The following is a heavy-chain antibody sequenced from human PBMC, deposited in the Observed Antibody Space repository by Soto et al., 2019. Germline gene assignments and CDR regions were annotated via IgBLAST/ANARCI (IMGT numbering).Heavy chain of an antibody. CDR1: GGSISSGGYS. J-gene: IGHJ4*02. CDR2: IYHSGST. Sequence: PSETLSLTCAVSGGSISSGGYSWSWIRQPPGKGLEWIGYIYHSGSTYYNPSLKSRVTISVDGSKNQFSLKLSSVTAADTAVYYCARVGPYCGGDCVDYWGQGTLVTVSS. D-gene: IGHD2-21*02. V-gene: IGHV4-30-2*01. CDR3: ARVGPYCGGDCVDY.